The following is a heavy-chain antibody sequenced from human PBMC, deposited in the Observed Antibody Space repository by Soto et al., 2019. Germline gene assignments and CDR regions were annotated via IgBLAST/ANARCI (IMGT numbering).Heavy chain of an antibody. D-gene: IGHD7-27*01. CDR3: ASPSHY. J-gene: IGHJ4*02. CDR2: IDPSDSNT. CDR1: GFSFTGYW. Sequence: GESLKISCKGSGFSFTGYWISWVRQMPGKGLEWMGKIDPSDSNTKYSPSFQGHVTISADKSISTAYLQWSHLKASDTAIYYCASPSHYWGQGTLVTVSS. V-gene: IGHV5-10-1*01.